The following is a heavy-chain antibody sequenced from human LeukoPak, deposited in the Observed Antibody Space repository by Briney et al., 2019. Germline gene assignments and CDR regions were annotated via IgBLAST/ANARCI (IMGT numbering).Heavy chain of an antibody. V-gene: IGHV1-69*01. Sequence: SVKLSCKASGGTFSSYAISWVRQAPGQGLEWMGGIIPIFGTANYAQKFQGRVTITADESTSTAHMELRSLTSDDTAVYYCARRGNWNDFDYWGQGTLVTVSS. CDR1: GGTFSSYA. J-gene: IGHJ4*02. CDR3: ARRGNWNDFDY. D-gene: IGHD1-20*01. CDR2: IIPIFGTA.